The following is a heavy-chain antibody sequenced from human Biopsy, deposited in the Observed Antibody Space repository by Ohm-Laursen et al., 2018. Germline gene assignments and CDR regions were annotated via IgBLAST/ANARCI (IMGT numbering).Heavy chain of an antibody. Sequence: SLRLSCTASGFTFSSYAMSWVRQAPGKGLEWVSAITCSGDTTYYSDSVKGRFTISRDSSKNTLHLQMNSLRAEDTAVYYCAKDQGYYYDRSVYYYFDYWGQGTLVTVSS. J-gene: IGHJ4*02. CDR3: AKDQGYYYDRSVYYYFDY. CDR1: GFTFSSYA. V-gene: IGHV3-23*01. D-gene: IGHD3-22*01. CDR2: ITCSGDTT.